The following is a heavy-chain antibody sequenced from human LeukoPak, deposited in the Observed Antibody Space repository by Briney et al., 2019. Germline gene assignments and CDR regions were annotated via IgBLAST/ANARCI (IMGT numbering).Heavy chain of an antibody. CDR3: ARDMGLEYYYDRNAFDI. D-gene: IGHD3-22*01. CDR2: VYTSGST. V-gene: IGHV4-4*07. J-gene: IGHJ3*02. Sequence: SETLSLTCTVSGGSISSYYWSWIRQPAGKGLEWIGRVYTSGSTNYNPSLKSRVTMSVDTSKNQFSLKLSSVTAADTAAYYCARDMGLEYYYDRNAFDIWGQGTMVTVSS. CDR1: GGSISSYY.